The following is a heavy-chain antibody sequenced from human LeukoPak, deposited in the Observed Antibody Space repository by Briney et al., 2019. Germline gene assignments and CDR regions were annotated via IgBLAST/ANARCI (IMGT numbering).Heavy chain of an antibody. CDR1: GITLSNYG. V-gene: IGHV3-23*01. Sequence: GGSLRLSCAVSGITLSNYGMSWVRQVPGKGLEWVSGISGSGGNTYYADSVRGRFTISRDNSKNTLYLQMNSLRAEDTAVYFCAKRGVVIRVFLVGFHKEASYFDSWGQGALVTVSS. J-gene: IGHJ4*02. D-gene: IGHD3-10*01. CDR3: AKRGVVIRVFLVGFHKEASYFDS. CDR2: ISGSGGNT.